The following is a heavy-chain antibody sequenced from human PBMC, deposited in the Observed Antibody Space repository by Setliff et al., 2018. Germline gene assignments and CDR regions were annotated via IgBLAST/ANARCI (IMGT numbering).Heavy chain of an antibody. Sequence: ASVKVSCKVSGSSFTGHNLHWVRQAPGQGLEWMGWINPDSGDTHSPQKFQGRVTMTRDTSMSTVYMELTRLTSDDTAVYYCTRSPSYGMRYWFDSWGQGPLVTVSS. D-gene: IGHD2-2*01. V-gene: IGHV1-2*02. CDR3: TRSPSYGMRYWFDS. CDR1: GSSFTGHN. CDR2: INPDSGDT. J-gene: IGHJ5*01.